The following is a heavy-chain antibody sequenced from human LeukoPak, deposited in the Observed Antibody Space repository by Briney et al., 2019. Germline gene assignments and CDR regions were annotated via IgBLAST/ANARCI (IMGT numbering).Heavy chain of an antibody. J-gene: IGHJ6*02. CDR3: ATDQRGAGLGFRYGSGSFNGLDV. D-gene: IGHD3-10*01. CDR2: FDPEDGET. CDR1: GYTLTELS. Sequence: ASVKVSRKVSGYTLTELSMHWVRQAPGKGLEWMGGFDPEDGETLYAQNFQGRVTMTEDTSTDTAYMELSSLRSDDTAMYYCATDQRGAGLGFRYGSGSFNGLDVWGQGTTVTVSS. V-gene: IGHV1-24*01.